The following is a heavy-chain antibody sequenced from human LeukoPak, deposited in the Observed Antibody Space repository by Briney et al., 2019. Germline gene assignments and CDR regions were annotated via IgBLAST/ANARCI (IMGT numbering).Heavy chain of an antibody. CDR2: IRSKANSYAT. V-gene: IGHV3-73*01. Sequence: GGSLRLSCAASGFTFSGSAMHCVRQASGKGLEWVGRIRSKANSYATAYAASVKGRFTISRDDSKNTAYLQMNSLKTEDTAVYYCTSSGWSGDYWGQGTLVTVSS. D-gene: IGHD6-19*01. CDR3: TSSGWSGDY. CDR1: GFTFSGSA. J-gene: IGHJ4*02.